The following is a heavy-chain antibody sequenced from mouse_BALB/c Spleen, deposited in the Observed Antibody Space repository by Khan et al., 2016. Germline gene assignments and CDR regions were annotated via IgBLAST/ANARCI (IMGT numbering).Heavy chain of an antibody. Sequence: QIELVQSGAELARPGASVKMSCKASGYTFTSYTMHWVKQRPGQGLEWIGYINPSSGYTNYNQKFKDKATLTADKSSSTAYMQLSSLTSEDSAVXCCAREGAYYRSDGWFAYWGQGTLVTVSA. V-gene: IGHV1-4*01. CDR1: GYTFTSYT. J-gene: IGHJ3*01. CDR3: AREGAYYRSDGWFAY. D-gene: IGHD2-14*01. CDR2: INPSSGYT.